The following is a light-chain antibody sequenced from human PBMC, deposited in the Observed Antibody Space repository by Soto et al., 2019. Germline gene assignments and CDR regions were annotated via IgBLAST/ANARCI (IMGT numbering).Light chain of an antibody. J-gene: IGKJ4*01. V-gene: IGKV3-15*01. CDR1: QSVSSN. CDR3: QQYNNWLS. Sequence: EIVVTQSPSTLSVSPGERATLSCRASQSVSSNLAWYQQRPGQAPRLRIYSASTRATGIPAGFSGSGSGTEFTLTISSLKSEDFAVYYCQQYNNWLSFGGGTKVE. CDR2: SAS.